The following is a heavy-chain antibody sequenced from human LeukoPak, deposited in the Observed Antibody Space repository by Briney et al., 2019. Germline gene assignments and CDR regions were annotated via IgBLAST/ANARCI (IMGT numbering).Heavy chain of an antibody. V-gene: IGHV3-23*01. J-gene: IGHJ4*02. CDR1: GFTFSSYA. CDR2: ISGSGGST. Sequence: GGSLRLSCAASGFTFSSYAMSWVRQAPGKGLEWVSAISGSGGSTYYADSVKGRFTISRDNSKNTLYLQMNSLRAEDTAVYYCAKYAGQRRVPATRGARGPLDYWGQGTLVTVSS. CDR3: AKYAGQRRVPATRGARGPLDY. D-gene: IGHD2-2*01.